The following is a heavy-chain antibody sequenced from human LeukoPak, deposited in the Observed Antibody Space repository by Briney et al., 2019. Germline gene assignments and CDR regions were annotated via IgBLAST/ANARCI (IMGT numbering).Heavy chain of an antibody. Sequence: ASVKVSCKASGYTFTGYYIHWVRQAPGQGLEWMGWINPNSGGTNYAQKFQGRATMTRDTSIITAYMELSSLRSDDTAVYYCARGRSSGWYVDYWGQGTLVTVSA. CDR2: INPNSGGT. CDR3: ARGRSSGWYVDY. V-gene: IGHV1-2*02. J-gene: IGHJ4*02. D-gene: IGHD6-19*01. CDR1: GYTFTGYY.